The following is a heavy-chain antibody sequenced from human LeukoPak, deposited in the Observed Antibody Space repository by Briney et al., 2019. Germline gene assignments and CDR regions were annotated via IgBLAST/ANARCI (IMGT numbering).Heavy chain of an antibody. V-gene: IGHV1-2*06. D-gene: IGHD4-17*01. Sequence: SVKVSCKTSGYTFTGYYMHWVRQAPGQGLEWMGRINPNSGGTNYVQKFQGRVTMTRDTSISTAYMEMSRLRSDDTAVYYYARGYGDFNAFDIWGQGTMVTVSS. CDR1: GYTFTGYY. J-gene: IGHJ3*02. CDR3: ARGYGDFNAFDI. CDR2: INPNSGGT.